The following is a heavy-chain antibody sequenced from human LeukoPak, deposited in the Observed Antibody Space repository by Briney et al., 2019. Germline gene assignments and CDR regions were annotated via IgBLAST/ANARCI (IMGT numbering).Heavy chain of an antibody. D-gene: IGHD3-9*01. CDR2: ISSSSSTI. J-gene: IGHJ4*02. CDR3: ARAEYLAEYYDILTGYSNDY. V-gene: IGHV3-48*01. Sequence: GGSLRLSCAASGFTFSSYSMNWVRQAPGKGLEWVSYISSSSSTIYYADSVKGRFTISRDNAKNSLYLQMNSLRAEDTAVYYCARAEYLAEYYDILTGYSNDYWGQGTLVTVSS. CDR1: GFTFSSYS.